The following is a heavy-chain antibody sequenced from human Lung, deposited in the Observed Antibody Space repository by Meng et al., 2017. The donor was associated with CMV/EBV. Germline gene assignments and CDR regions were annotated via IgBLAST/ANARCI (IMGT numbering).Heavy chain of an antibody. CDR2: IGTVGDT. J-gene: IGHJ4*02. Sequence: SCTASGFTFSTYDFHWVRQPTGKGLEWVSSIGTVGDTYSIGSVKGRFIISREDAKNSVYLQMNGLRDGDTGLYYCARVRSHTHFDYWGQGELVTVSS. D-gene: IGHD2-2*02. CDR1: GFTFSTYD. CDR3: ARVRSHTHFDY. V-gene: IGHV3-13*01.